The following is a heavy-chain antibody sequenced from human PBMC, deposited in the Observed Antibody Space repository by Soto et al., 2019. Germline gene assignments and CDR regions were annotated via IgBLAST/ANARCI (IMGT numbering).Heavy chain of an antibody. CDR2: INHSGST. J-gene: IGHJ6*03. Sequence: QVQLQQWGAGLLKPSETLSLTCAVYGGSFSGYYWSWIRQPPGKGLEWIGEINHSGSTNYNPSLKGRVTISVDTSKNQFSLKLSSVTAADTAVYYCARGGEAVVVVAATHYMDVWGKGTTVTVSS. CDR3: ARGGEAVVVVAATHYMDV. V-gene: IGHV4-34*01. D-gene: IGHD2-15*01. CDR1: GGSFSGYY.